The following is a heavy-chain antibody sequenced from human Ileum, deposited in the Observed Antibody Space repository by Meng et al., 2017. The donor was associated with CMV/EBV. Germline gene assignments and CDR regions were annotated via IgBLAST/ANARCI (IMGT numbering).Heavy chain of an antibody. D-gene: IGHD3-22*01. J-gene: IGHJ5*02. V-gene: IGHV4-34*01. CDR3: ARGLDNYYDLT. CDR1: GGSFSGYY. Sequence: QVQLHQWGAGLLKPSETLSLTYEIHGGSFSGYYGSWIRQTPGKQLEWIGEINHRGDPTYDPSLYGRVTISVDTSKKQVSLKLRSVTAADTAVYYCARGLDNYYDLTWGQGILVTVSS. CDR2: INHRGDP.